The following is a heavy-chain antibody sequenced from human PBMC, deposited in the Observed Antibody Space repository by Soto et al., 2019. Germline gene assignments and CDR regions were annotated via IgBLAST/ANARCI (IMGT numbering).Heavy chain of an antibody. Sequence: QVQLVQSGAEVKKPGASVKVSCKASGYTFTSYGISWVRQAPGQGLEWMGWISANNGNTKYAQNFQGRVTMTTDTSTSTAYMQLRSLSSDDTAAYYCARAYSPGLFDPWGQGTLVTVSS. V-gene: IGHV1-18*01. CDR1: GYTFTSYG. D-gene: IGHD2-15*01. CDR2: ISANNGNT. J-gene: IGHJ5*02. CDR3: ARAYSPGLFDP.